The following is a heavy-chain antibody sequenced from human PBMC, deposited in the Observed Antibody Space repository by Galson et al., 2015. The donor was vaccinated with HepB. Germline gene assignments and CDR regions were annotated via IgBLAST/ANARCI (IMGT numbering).Heavy chain of an antibody. V-gene: IGHV3-66*01. Sequence: SLRLSCAASGFTVSANYVSWVRQAPGRGLEWVSIFYSGGHTYYADSVKGRFTVSRDNSKNTVYLQMNSLRVEDTAVYFCAGDTMVRGVITYYKYGMDDWGQGTTVTVSS. J-gene: IGHJ6*02. CDR2: FYSGGHT. CDR3: AGDTMVRGVITYYKYGMDD. D-gene: IGHD3-10*01. CDR1: GFTVSANY.